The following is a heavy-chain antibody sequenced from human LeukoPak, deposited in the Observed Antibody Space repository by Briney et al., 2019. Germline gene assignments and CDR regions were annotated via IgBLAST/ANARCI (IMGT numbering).Heavy chain of an antibody. CDR2: ISYDGSNK. CDR3: TTDLSSIVGATFFDY. J-gene: IGHJ4*02. D-gene: IGHD1-26*01. V-gene: IGHV3-30*04. CDR1: GFTFSSYA. Sequence: GGSLRLSCAASGFTFSSYAMHWVRQAPGKGLEWVAVISYDGSNKYYADSVKGRFTISRDNSKNTLYLQMNSLKTEDTAVYYCTTDLSSIVGATFFDYWGQGTLVTVSS.